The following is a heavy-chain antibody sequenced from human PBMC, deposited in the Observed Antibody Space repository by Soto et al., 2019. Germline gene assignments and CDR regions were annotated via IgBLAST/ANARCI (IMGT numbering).Heavy chain of an antibody. CDR1: GGSISSYY. Sequence: AETLSLTCPVSGGSISSYYWSWIRQPAGKGLEWIGRIYTSGSTNYNPSLKSRVTMSLDRSKNQFSLKLSSVNAAATAVYDCARFGEHYGMDVWGQGTTVTVSS. D-gene: IGHD3-16*01. J-gene: IGHJ6*02. V-gene: IGHV4-4*07. CDR2: IYTSGST. CDR3: ARFGEHYGMDV.